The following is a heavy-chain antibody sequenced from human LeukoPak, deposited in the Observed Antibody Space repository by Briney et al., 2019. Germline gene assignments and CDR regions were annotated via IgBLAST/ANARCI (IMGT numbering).Heavy chain of an antibody. V-gene: IGHV4-30-2*01. CDR1: GGSISSGGYY. J-gene: IGHJ6*03. Sequence: PSETLSLTCTVSGGSISSGGYYWSWIRQPPGKGLEWIGYIYHSGSTYYNPSLKSRVTISVDRSKNQFSLKLSSVTAADTAVYYCARGPTITTYYYYYMDVWGKGTTVTVSS. CDR3: ARGPTITTYYYYYMDV. CDR2: IYHSGST. D-gene: IGHD4-11*01.